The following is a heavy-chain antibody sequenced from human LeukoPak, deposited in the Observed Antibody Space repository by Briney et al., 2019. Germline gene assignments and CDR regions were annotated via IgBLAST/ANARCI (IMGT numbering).Heavy chain of an antibody. Sequence: SETLSLTCTVSGGSISSYYWSWIRQPAGKGLEWIGRIYTSGSTNYNPSLKSRVTISVDKSKNQFSLKLGSVTAADTAVYYCARARSSTSWGGNWFDPWGQGTLVTVSS. J-gene: IGHJ5*02. CDR3: ARARSSTSWGGNWFDP. CDR1: GGSISSYY. D-gene: IGHD2-2*01. CDR2: IYTSGST. V-gene: IGHV4-4*07.